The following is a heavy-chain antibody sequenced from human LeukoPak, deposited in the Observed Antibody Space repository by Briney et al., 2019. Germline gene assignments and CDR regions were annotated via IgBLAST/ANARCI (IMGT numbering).Heavy chain of an antibody. D-gene: IGHD3-22*01. V-gene: IGHV1-18*01. Sequence: ASVKVSCKASGYTFSSYAISWVRQAPGQGLEWMGWISCYNGNTNYAQNLLGRVTMTTDTSTSTAYMELRSLKSDDTAVYYCARTYYYDSTSYNWFDPWGQGTLVTVSP. J-gene: IGHJ5*02. CDR3: ARTYYYDSTSYNWFDP. CDR1: GYTFSSYA. CDR2: ISCYNGNT.